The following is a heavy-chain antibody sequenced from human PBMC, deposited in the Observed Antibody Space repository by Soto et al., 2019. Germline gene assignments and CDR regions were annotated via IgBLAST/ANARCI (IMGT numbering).Heavy chain of an antibody. CDR2: IYHSGST. CDR1: GGSISSGGYS. D-gene: IGHD4-17*01. Sequence: QLQLQESGSGLVKPSQTLSLTCAVSGGSISSGGYSWSWILQPPGKGLEWIGYIYHSGSTYYNPSLKSRVTISVDWSKNQFSLKLSSVTAADTAVYYCARGLTPVTNRGWFDPWGQGALVTVSS. V-gene: IGHV4-30-2*01. J-gene: IGHJ5*02. CDR3: ARGLTPVTNRGWFDP.